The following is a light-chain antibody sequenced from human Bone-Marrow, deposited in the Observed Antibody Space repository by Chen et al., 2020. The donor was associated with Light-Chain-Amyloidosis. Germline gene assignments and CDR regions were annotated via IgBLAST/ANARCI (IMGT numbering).Light chain of an antibody. Sequence: DIQMTQSPSSLSASVGDRVPITCRASQGISKFLAWYQQQSGKSPRLLIYGASTLHSGVPSRFGGSGSGTDFSLTISSLQSEDVATYFCQKYDTAPFTFGPGTKVELK. V-gene: IGKV1-27*01. CDR1: QGISKF. J-gene: IGKJ3*01. CDR2: GAS. CDR3: QKYDTAPFT.